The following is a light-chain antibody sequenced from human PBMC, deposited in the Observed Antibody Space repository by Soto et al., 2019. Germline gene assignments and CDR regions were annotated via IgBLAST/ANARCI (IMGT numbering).Light chain of an antibody. Sequence: EMVVTQSPGTLSLSPGERATLSCRASQSDTNAYLTWYQQKPGQAPRLLIYGASTRATGIPDRFSGSGSGTDFTLTIGRVEPEDFAVYYCHYYGGPFGGGTKIEIK. CDR1: QSDTNAY. CDR3: HYYGGP. CDR2: GAS. J-gene: IGKJ4*01. V-gene: IGKV3-20*01.